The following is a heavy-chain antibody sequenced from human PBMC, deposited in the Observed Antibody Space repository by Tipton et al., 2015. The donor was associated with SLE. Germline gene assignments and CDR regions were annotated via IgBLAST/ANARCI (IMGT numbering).Heavy chain of an antibody. D-gene: IGHD3-16*01. Sequence: TLSLTCTVSGGSISSSGYYWGWIRQPPGKGLEWIATMYYTGTTHYNPSLRSRVTISVGASEKQFSLHFSSVTAADTAVYYCARGDYIWGSPIDSWGQGILVTVST. V-gene: IGHV4-39*07. CDR1: GGSISSSGYY. CDR3: ARGDYIWGSPIDS. CDR2: MYYTGTT. J-gene: IGHJ4*02.